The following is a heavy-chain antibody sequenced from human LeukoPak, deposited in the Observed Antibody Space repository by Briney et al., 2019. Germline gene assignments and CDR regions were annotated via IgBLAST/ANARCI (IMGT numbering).Heavy chain of an antibody. CDR2: LPGSSTYT. J-gene: IGHJ4*02. CDR1: GFTFSTYN. V-gene: IGHV3-21*01. Sequence: GGSLRLSCAASGFTFSTYNMNWVRQAPGKGLEWVSSLPGSSTYTYYADSLKGRFTISRDTTKNSLYLQVNSLSPEDTAVYYCARGIYGSFDYWGQGTLVSVSS. CDR3: ARGIYGSFDY. D-gene: IGHD3-10*01.